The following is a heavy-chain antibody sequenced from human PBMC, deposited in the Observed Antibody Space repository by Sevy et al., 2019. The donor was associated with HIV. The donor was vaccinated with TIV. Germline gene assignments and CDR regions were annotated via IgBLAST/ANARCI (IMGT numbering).Heavy chain of an antibody. J-gene: IGHJ6*03. CDR2: ISSSSSYI. CDR3: ASFAAGTTRYYYYYMDV. Sequence: GGSLRLSCAASGFTFSSYSMNWVRQAPGKGLEWVSSISSSSSYINYADSVKGRFTISRDNAKNSLYLQMNSLRAEDTAVYYCASFAAGTTRYYYYYMDVWGKGTTVTVSS. CDR1: GFTFSSYS. D-gene: IGHD6-13*01. V-gene: IGHV3-21*01.